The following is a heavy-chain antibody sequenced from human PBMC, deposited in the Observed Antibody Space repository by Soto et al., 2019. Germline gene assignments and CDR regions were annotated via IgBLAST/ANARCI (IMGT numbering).Heavy chain of an antibody. V-gene: IGHV1-69*01. CDR2: IIPIFGTP. CDR1: GGIFSTYA. CDR3: ARDRDDYVSGSYNNRIDS. Sequence: QVPLVQSGAEVKKPGSSVKVSCKASGGIFSTYAITWLRQAPGQGLEWMGGIIPIFGTPNYAQRFQGRVTITADEATSTDYMELSRLRDEDTAVYYCARDRDDYVSGSYNNRIDSWGQGTLVTVSS. J-gene: IGHJ4*02. D-gene: IGHD3-10*01.